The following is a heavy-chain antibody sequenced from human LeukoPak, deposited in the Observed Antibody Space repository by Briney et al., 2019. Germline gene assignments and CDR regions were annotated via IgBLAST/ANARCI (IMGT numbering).Heavy chain of an antibody. V-gene: IGHV3-49*03. CDR3: TRDQAGGNSDIDY. CDR2: IRSKAYGGTT. D-gene: IGHD4-23*01. CDR1: GFTFGDYA. J-gene: IGHJ4*02. Sequence: GGSLRLSCTASGFTFGDYAMSWFGQAPGKGLEGVGFIRSKAYGGTTEYAASVKGRFTISRDDSKSIAYLQMNSLKTEDTAVYYCTRDQAGGNSDIDYWGQGTLVTVSS.